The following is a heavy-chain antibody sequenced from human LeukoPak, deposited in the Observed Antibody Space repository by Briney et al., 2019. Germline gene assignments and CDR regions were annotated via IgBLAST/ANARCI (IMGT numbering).Heavy chain of an antibody. D-gene: IGHD1-7*01. V-gene: IGHV3-9*01. CDR1: GFTFDDYA. CDR3: ARDAGITGTTDLDY. Sequence: HAGGSLRLSCAASGFTFDDYAMHWVRQAPGKGLEWVSGISWNSGSIGYADSVKGRFTISRDNAKNSLYLQMNSLRAEDTAVYYCARDAGITGTTDLDYWGQGTLVTVSS. CDR2: ISWNSGSI. J-gene: IGHJ4*02.